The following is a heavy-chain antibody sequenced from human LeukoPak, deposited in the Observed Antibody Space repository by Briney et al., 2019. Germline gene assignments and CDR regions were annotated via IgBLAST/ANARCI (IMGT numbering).Heavy chain of an antibody. CDR3: ARERGDSSGTVFDY. J-gene: IGHJ4*02. V-gene: IGHV3-64*01. CDR1: GFTFDDYG. Sequence: GGSLRLSCAASGFTFDDYGMSWVRQAPGKGLEYVSAISSNGGSTYYANSVKGRFTISRDNSKNTLYLQMGSLRAEDMAVYYCARERGDSSGTVFDYWGQGTLVTVSS. D-gene: IGHD6-19*01. CDR2: ISSNGGST.